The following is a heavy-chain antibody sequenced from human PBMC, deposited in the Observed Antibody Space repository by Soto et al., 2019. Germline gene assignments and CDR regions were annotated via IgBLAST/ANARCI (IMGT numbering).Heavy chain of an antibody. J-gene: IGHJ4*02. CDR1: GGTFSSYA. V-gene: IGHV1-69*13. CDR3: AVGASTVTQTYGLDS. CDR2: IIPIFGTA. D-gene: IGHD4-17*01. Sequence: SVKVSFKASGGTFSSYAISWWRQAPGQGLEWMGGIIPIFGTANYAQKFQGRVTITADESTSTAYMELSSLRSEDTAVYYCAVGASTVTQTYGLDSWGQGTLVPVS.